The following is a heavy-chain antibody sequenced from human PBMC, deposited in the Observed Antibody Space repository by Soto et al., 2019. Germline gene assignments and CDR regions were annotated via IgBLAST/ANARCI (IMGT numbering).Heavy chain of an antibody. V-gene: IGHV1-69*13. CDR3: ARDSGTIFGVVRSSYYFDY. CDR1: GGTFSSYA. Sequence: SVKVSCKASGGTFSSYAISWVRQAPGQGLEWMGGIIPIFGTANYAQKFQGRVTITADESTSTAYMELSSLRSEDTAVYYCARDSGTIFGVVRSSYYFDYWGQGPLVTVSS. D-gene: IGHD3-3*01. J-gene: IGHJ4*02. CDR2: IIPIFGTA.